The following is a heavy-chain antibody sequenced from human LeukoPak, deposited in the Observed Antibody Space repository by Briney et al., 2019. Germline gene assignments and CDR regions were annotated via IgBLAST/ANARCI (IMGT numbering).Heavy chain of an antibody. CDR3: ARGGGITMVRGVIVWFDP. J-gene: IGHJ5*02. V-gene: IGHV1-2*04. CDR2: INPNSGGT. Sequence: ASVKVSCKASGYTFTDYYMHWVRQAPGQGLEWMGWINPNSGGTNYAQKFQGWVTMTRDTSISTAYMELSRLRSDDTAVYYCARGGGITMVRGVIVWFDPWGQGTLVTVSS. D-gene: IGHD3-10*01. CDR1: GYTFTDYY.